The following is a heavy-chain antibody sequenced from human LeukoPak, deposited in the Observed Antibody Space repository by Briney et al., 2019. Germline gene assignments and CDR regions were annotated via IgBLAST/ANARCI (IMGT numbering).Heavy chain of an antibody. J-gene: IGHJ4*02. CDR1: GYTLTELS. CDR2: FDPEDGET. V-gene: IGHV1-24*01. D-gene: IGHD6-6*01. Sequence: ASVKVSCKVSGYTLTELSMHWVRQAPGKGLEWMGGFDPEDGETIYAQKFQGRATMTEDTSTDTAYMELSSLRSEDTAVYYCATAPLEQLVFDYWGQGTLVTVSS. CDR3: ATAPLEQLVFDY.